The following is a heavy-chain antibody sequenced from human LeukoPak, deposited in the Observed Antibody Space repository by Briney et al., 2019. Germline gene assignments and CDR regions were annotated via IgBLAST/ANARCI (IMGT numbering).Heavy chain of an antibody. D-gene: IGHD4/OR15-4a*01. V-gene: IGHV3-23*01. CDR1: GXTFNYYA. Sequence: PGGSLRLSCAASGXTFNYYAMNWVRQAPGKGLEWVLSITGSGGDSYYADSVKGRFTISRDNSKNTVYLQLNSLRVEDTAVFYCAKAEVPDFWYSGLDVWGQGTTVTVSS. CDR2: ITGSGGDS. CDR3: AKAEVPDFWYSGLDV. J-gene: IGHJ6*02.